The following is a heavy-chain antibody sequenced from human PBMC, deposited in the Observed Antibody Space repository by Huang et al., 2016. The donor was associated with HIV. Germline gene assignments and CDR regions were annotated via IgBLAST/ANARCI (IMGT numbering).Heavy chain of an antibody. D-gene: IGHD3-10*01. J-gene: IGHJ3*02. CDR3: ARFGSYYYGSGSYLDAFDI. V-gene: IGHV3-48*01. CDR1: GFTFSTYN. CDR2: ITSSSSSI. Sequence: EVQLMESGGGLVQPGGSLRLSCAASGFTFSTYNMNWVRQAPGKGLEWVSYITSSSSSIYDAYSVKGRFTSSRDNAKNSLYLQMNSLRAEDTAVYYCARFGSYYYGSGSYLDAFDIWGQGTMVTVSS.